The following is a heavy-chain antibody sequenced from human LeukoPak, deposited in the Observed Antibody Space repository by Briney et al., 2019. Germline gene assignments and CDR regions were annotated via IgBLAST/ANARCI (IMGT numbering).Heavy chain of an antibody. Sequence: SETLSLTCAVYGGSFSGYYWSWIRQPPGKGLEWIGEINHSESTNYNPSLKSRVTISVDTSKNQFSLKLSSVTAADTAVYYCARGGSSSYYYYYYMDVWGKGTTVTVSS. D-gene: IGHD6-6*01. CDR1: GGSFSGYY. V-gene: IGHV4-34*01. J-gene: IGHJ6*03. CDR3: ARGGSSSYYYYYYMDV. CDR2: INHSEST.